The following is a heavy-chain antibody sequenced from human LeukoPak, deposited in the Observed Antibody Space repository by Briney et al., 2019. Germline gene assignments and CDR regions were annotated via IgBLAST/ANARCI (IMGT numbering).Heavy chain of an antibody. D-gene: IGHD4-23*01. J-gene: IGHJ4*02. CDR1: GFTFSSYT. CDR3: AREDYGGNYDY. Sequence: GGSLRLPCAASGFTFSSYTMNWVRQAPGRGLEWVSSIISNSRYIHYADSVKGRFTISRDNAKNSLYLQMNSLRAEDTAVYYCAREDYGGNYDYWGQGTLVTVSS. V-gene: IGHV3-21*01. CDR2: IISNSRYI.